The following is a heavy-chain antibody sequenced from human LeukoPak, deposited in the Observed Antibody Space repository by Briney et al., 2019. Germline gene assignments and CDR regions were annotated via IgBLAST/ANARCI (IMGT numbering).Heavy chain of an antibody. D-gene: IGHD1-14*01. J-gene: IGHJ3*02. V-gene: IGHV3-48*04. CDR1: GFTFSSYS. CDR3: ARDTGPPNAFDI. Sequence: GGSLRLSCAASGFTFSSYSMNWIRQAPGKGLEWVSYISSSGSTIYYADSVKGRFTISGDNAKNSPYLQMNSLRAEDTAVYYCARDTGPPNAFDIWGQGTMVTVSS. CDR2: ISSSGSTI.